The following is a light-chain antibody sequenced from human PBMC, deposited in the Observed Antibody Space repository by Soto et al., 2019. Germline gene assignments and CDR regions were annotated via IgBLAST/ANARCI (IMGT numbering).Light chain of an antibody. J-gene: IGKJ2*01. CDR2: GAS. V-gene: IGKV3-20*01. Sequence: EIVLTQSPGTLSLSPGERATLSCRASPSVSSSYLAWYQQKPGKPPRLLIYGASSRATGIPGRFSGSGSGTDFTLTINRLEPEYFAVDYCQQYGSSGYTFGQGTKLEIK. CDR1: PSVSSSY. CDR3: QQYGSSGYT.